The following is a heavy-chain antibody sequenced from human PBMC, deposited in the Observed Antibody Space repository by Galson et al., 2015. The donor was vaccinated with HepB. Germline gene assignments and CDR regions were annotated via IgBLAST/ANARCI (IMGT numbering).Heavy chain of an antibody. CDR2: TYYRSKWYN. CDR3: ARVQSHSRSGHFYYYDMDV. Sequence: CAISGDSVSSHSAAWNWIRQSPSRGLEWLGRTYYRSKWYNDYAVSVTSRITMNPDTSKNQFSLQLNSVTPEDTAVYYCARVQSHSRSGHFYYYDMDVWARGTTVTIS. D-gene: IGHD1-1*01. J-gene: IGHJ6*02. CDR1: GDSVSSHSAA. V-gene: IGHV6-1*01.